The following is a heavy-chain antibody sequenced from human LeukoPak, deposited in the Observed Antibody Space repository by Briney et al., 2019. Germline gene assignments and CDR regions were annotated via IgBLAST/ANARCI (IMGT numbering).Heavy chain of an antibody. V-gene: IGHV1-18*01. Sequence: ASVKVSYKASGYTFTSYGISWVGQAPGEGLEWMGWISAYNGNTNSAQKLQGRVTMTTDTSTSTAYMELRSLRSDDTAVYYCARVVTMVRGKLKDFDYWGQGTLVTVSS. CDR2: ISAYNGNT. D-gene: IGHD3-10*01. CDR1: GYTFTSYG. CDR3: ARVVTMVRGKLKDFDY. J-gene: IGHJ4*02.